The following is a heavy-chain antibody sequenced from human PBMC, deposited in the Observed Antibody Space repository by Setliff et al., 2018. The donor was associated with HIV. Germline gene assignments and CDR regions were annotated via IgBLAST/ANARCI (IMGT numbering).Heavy chain of an antibody. CDR3: ASKTYGDPTYYYYYMDV. D-gene: IGHD4-17*01. Sequence: ASVMVSCKASGYTFTGYYMHWVRQAPGQGLEWMGRINPNSGGTNYAQKFQGRVTMTRDTSISTAYMELSRLRSDDTAVYYCASKTYGDPTYYYYYMDVWGKGTTVTVSS. J-gene: IGHJ6*03. CDR1: GYTFTGYY. V-gene: IGHV1-2*06. CDR2: INPNSGGT.